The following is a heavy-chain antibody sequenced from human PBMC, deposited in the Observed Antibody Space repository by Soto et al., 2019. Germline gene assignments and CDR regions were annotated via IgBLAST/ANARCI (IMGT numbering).Heavy chain of an antibody. J-gene: IGHJ6*03. V-gene: IGHV3-33*01. CDR1: GFTFSSYG. D-gene: IGHD2-15*01. Sequence: QVQLVESGGGVVQPGRSLRLSCAASGFTFSSYGMHWVRQAPGKGLEWVAVIWYDGSNKYYADSVKGRFTISRDNSKNTLYLQMNSLRAEDTAVYYCASLLGYCSGGSCYGVGYYYMDVWGKGTTVTVSS. CDR2: IWYDGSNK. CDR3: ASLLGYCSGGSCYGVGYYYMDV.